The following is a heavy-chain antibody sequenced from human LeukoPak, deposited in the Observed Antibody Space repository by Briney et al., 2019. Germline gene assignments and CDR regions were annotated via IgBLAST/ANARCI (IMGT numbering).Heavy chain of an antibody. CDR1: GGSISDVGYY. D-gene: IGHD7-27*01. V-gene: IGHV4-31*03. Sequence: PSETLSLTCTVSGGSISDVGYYWSWIRQHPGKGLEWIGYIYYSGSTYYNPSLKSRVTISVDTSKNQFSLKLSSVTAADTAVYYCARDPGLGIDYWGQGTLVTVSS. CDR2: IYYSGST. J-gene: IGHJ4*02. CDR3: ARDPGLGIDY.